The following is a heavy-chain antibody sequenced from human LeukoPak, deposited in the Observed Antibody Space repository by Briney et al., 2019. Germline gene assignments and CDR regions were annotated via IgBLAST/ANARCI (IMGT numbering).Heavy chain of an antibody. CDR1: GGSISSGGYY. D-gene: IGHD5-18*01. CDR2: IYHSGST. CDR3: ARDSEKRSSYGYASFHKETTNLFDY. Sequence: PSETLSLTCSVSGGSISSGGYYWSWIRQPPGKGLEWIGYIYHSGSTNYNPSLKSRVTISVDTSKNQFSLKLSSVTAADTAVYYCARDSEKRSSYGYASFHKETTNLFDYWGQGTLVTVSS. J-gene: IGHJ4*02. V-gene: IGHV4-30-2*01.